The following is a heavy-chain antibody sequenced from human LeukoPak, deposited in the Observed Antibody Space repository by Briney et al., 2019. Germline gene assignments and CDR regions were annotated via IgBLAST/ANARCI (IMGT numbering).Heavy chain of an antibody. V-gene: IGHV4-61*02. D-gene: IGHD1-26*01. J-gene: IGHJ5*02. CDR2: IYTSGST. Sequence: TLSLTCTVSGGSISSGSYYWSWIRQPAGKGLEWIGRIYTSGSTNYNPSLKSRVTISVDTSKNQFSLKLSSVTAADTAVYYCARGAWELLVGWFDPWGQGTLVTVSS. CDR3: ARGAWELLVGWFDP. CDR1: GGSISSGSYY.